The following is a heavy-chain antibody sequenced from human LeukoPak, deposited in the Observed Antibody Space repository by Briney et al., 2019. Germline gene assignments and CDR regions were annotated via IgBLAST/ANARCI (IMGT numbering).Heavy chain of an antibody. CDR3: ARFIHDRNAFDI. J-gene: IGHJ3*02. Sequence: PGGSLRLSCAASGFTFSSYEMHWVRQAPGKGLEWVSVIYSGGSTYYADSVKGRFTISRHNSKNTLYLQMNSLRAEDTAVYYCARFIHDRNAFDIWGQGTMVTVSS. V-gene: IGHV3-53*04. CDR2: IYSGGST. D-gene: IGHD2-21*01. CDR1: GFTFSSYE.